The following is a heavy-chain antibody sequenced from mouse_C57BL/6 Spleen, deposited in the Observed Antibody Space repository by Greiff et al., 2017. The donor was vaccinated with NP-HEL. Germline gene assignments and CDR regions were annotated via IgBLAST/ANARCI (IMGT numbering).Heavy chain of an antibody. CDR2: IRNKANGYTT. D-gene: IGHD5-1*01. Sequence: EVKVVESGGGLVQPGGSLSLSCAASGFTFTDYYMSWVRQPPGKALEWLGFIRNKANGYTTEYSASVKGRFTISRDNSQSILYLQMNALRAEDSATYYCARYSTTSYFDYWGQGTTLTVSS. J-gene: IGHJ2*01. V-gene: IGHV7-3*01. CDR3: ARYSTTSYFDY. CDR1: GFTFTDYY.